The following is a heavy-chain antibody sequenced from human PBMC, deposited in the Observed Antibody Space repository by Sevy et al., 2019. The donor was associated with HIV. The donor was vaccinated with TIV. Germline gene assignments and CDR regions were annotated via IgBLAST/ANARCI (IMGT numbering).Heavy chain of an antibody. J-gene: IGHJ5*02. CDR3: ARALAAAASS. CDR2: INQGGSEK. D-gene: IGHD6-13*01. Sequence: GGSLRLSCAASGFTFSAYWMHWVRQAPGKGLEWVANINQGGSEKYYVDSVKGRLTISRDNAKNSPFLQMNSLRAEDTAVYYCARALAAAASSWGQGALVTVSS. V-gene: IGHV3-7*01. CDR1: GFTFSAYW.